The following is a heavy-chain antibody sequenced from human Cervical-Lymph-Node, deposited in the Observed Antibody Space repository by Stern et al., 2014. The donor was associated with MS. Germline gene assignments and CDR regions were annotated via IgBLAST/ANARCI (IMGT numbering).Heavy chain of an antibody. D-gene: IGHD2-21*02. J-gene: IGHJ4*02. CDR2: IYTSGST. Sequence: QLQLQESGPGLVKPSQTLSLTCTVSGGSISSGSYYWSWIRQPAGKGLEWIGRIYTSGSTNYNPSLKSRVTISVDTSKNQFSLKLSSVTAADTAVYYCASTPYCGGDCYSYYFDYWGQGTLVTVSS. CDR3: ASTPYCGGDCYSYYFDY. CDR1: GGSISSGSYY. V-gene: IGHV4-61*02.